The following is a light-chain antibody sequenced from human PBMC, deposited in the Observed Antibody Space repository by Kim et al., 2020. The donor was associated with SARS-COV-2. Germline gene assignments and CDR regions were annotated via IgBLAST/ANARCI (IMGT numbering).Light chain of an antibody. J-gene: IGLJ7*01. Sequence: AWGRTVRITCQGDSLRSYYASWYQQKPGQAPVRVIYGKNNRPSGIPDRFSGSSSGNTASLTITGAQAEDEADYYCNSRDSSGNHAVFGGGTQLTVL. CDR3: NSRDSSGNHAV. V-gene: IGLV3-19*01. CDR2: GKN. CDR1: SLRSYY.